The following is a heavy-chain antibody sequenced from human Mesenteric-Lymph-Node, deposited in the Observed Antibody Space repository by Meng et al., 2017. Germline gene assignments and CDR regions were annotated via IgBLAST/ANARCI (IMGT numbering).Heavy chain of an antibody. CDR1: GGSFSGYY. D-gene: IGHD3-10*01. V-gene: IGHV4-34*01. CDR2: INHSGST. CDR3: ARDYYGSVSYYKVVWFDY. Sequence: SETLSLTCAVYGGSFSGYYWSWSRQPPGKGLEWIGEINHSGSTNYNPSLKSRVTISVDTSKNQFSLKLSSVTAADTAVYYCARDYYGSVSYYKVVWFDYWGQGTLVTVSS. J-gene: IGHJ4*02.